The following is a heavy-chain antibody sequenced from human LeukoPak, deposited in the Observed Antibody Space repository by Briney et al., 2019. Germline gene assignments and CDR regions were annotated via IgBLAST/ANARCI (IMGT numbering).Heavy chain of an antibody. D-gene: IGHD1-26*01. Sequence: PGGSLRLSCAASGFTFSSYAMHWVRQAPGKGLEYVSAISSNGGSTYYANSVKGGFTISRDNSKNTLYLQMGSLRAEDMAVYYCARDAGKELLGTEYYFDYWGQGTLVTVSS. J-gene: IGHJ4*02. CDR2: ISSNGGST. CDR3: ARDAGKELLGTEYYFDY. CDR1: GFTFSSYA. V-gene: IGHV3-64*01.